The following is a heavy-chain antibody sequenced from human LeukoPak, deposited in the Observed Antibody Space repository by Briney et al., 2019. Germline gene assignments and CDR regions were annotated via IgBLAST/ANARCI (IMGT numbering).Heavy chain of an antibody. V-gene: IGHV4-59*01. Sequence: KASETLSLTCTVSGGSISSYYWSWIRQPPGKGLEWIGYIYYSGSTNYNPSLKSRVTISVDTSKNQFSLRLSSVTAADTAVYYCARDGPTGPWGQGTLVTVSS. CDR1: GGSISSYY. CDR3: ARDGPTGP. J-gene: IGHJ4*02. D-gene: IGHD1-26*01. CDR2: IYYSGST.